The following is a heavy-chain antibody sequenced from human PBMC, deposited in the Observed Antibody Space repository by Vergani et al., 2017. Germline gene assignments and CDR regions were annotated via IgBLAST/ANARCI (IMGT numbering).Heavy chain of an antibody. D-gene: IGHD3-16*01. CDR3: AKDEGDYYYYMDV. CDR2: ISWDGGST. CDR1: GFTFDDYT. Sequence: EVQLVESGGVVVQPGGSLRLSCAASGFTFDDYTMHWVRQAPGKGLEWVSLISWDGGSTYYADSVKGRFTISRDNSKNSLYLQMNSLRAEDTAVYYCAKDEGDYYYYMDVWGKGTTVTVSS. V-gene: IGHV3-43*01. J-gene: IGHJ6*03.